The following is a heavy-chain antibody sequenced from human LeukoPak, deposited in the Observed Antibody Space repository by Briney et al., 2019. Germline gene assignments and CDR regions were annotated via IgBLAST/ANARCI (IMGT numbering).Heavy chain of an antibody. CDR1: GYTFTGYY. CDR2: INPNSGAT. V-gene: IGHV1-2*02. D-gene: IGHD6-6*01. J-gene: IGHJ4*02. CDR3: AREVSPWGSSFDY. Sequence: ASVKVSCMASGYTFTGYYMHWVRQAPGQGLEWMGWINPNSGATTYAQKFQDRVTMTRDTSISTAYMDLSRLRSDDTAVYYCAREVSPWGSSFDYWGQGTLVTVSS.